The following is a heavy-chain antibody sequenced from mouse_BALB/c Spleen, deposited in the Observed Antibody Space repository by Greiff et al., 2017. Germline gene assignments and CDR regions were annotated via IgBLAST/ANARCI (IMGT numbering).Heavy chain of an antibody. D-gene: IGHD2-1*01. CDR3: ASYGNYGGAMDY. Sequence: VKVVESGPGLVAPSQSLSITCTVSGFSLTSYGVHWVRQPPGKGLEWLGVIWAGGSTNYNSALMSRLSISKDNSKSQVFLKMNSLQTDDTAMYYCASYGNYGGAMDYWGQGTSVTVSS. V-gene: IGHV2-9*02. CDR1: GFSLTSYG. J-gene: IGHJ4*01. CDR2: IWAGGST.